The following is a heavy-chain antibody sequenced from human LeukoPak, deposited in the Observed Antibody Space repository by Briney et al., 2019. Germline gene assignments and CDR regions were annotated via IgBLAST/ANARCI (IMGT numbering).Heavy chain of an antibody. Sequence: GGSLRLSCAASGFTVSSNYMSWVRQAPGKGLEWVSVIYSGGSTYYADSVKGWFTISRDNSKNTLYLQMNSLRAEDTAVYYCVQYYFDYWGQGTLVTVSS. J-gene: IGHJ4*02. CDR1: GFTVSSNY. CDR2: IYSGGST. CDR3: VQYYFDY. V-gene: IGHV3-53*01.